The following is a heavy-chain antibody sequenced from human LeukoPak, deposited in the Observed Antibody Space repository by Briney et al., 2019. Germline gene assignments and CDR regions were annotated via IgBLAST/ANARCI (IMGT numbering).Heavy chain of an antibody. CDR2: ISYDGSNK. D-gene: IGHD3-3*01. V-gene: IGHV3-30*18. CDR1: GFTFSGYG. J-gene: IGHJ6*02. CDR3: AKLGYDFWSGYGNYYYYGMDV. Sequence: PGGSLRLSCAASGFTFSGYGMHWVRQAPGKGLEWVAVISYDGSNKYYADSVKGRFTISRDNSKNTLYLQMNSLRAEDTAVYYCAKLGYDFWSGYGNYYYYGMDVWGQGTTVTVSS.